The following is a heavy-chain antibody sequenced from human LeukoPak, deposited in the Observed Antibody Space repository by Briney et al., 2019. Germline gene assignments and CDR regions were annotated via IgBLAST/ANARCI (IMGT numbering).Heavy chain of an antibody. D-gene: IGHD3-16*02. J-gene: IGHJ4*02. CDR2: IWYDGSNK. V-gene: IGHV3-33*01. CDR1: GFTFSSYG. CDR3: AREAAVWGSYRYSLNY. Sequence: PGGSLRLSCAASGFTFSSYGMHWVRQAPGKGLEWVAVIWYDGSNKYYADSVKGRFTISRDNPKNTLYLQMNSLRAEDTAVYYCAREAAVWGSYRYSLNYWGQGTLVTVSS.